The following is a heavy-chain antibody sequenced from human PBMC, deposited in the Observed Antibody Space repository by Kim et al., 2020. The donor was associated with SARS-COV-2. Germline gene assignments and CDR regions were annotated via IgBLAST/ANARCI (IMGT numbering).Heavy chain of an antibody. CDR3: ARHLGIAAAANVFDY. Sequence: PSLKSRVTISVDTSKNQFSLKLSSVTAADTAVYYCARHLGIAAAANVFDYWGQGTLVTVSS. D-gene: IGHD6-13*01. J-gene: IGHJ4*02. V-gene: IGHV4-39*01.